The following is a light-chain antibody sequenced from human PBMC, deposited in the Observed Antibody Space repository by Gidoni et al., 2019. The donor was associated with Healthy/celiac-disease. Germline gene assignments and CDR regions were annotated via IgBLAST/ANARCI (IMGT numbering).Light chain of an antibody. CDR1: SSTIGDVYD. CDR2: GNS. Sequence: QSVLTPPPSVSGAPGQRVTISCPGSSSTIGDVYDVHWYQQLPGTAPKLLIYGNSNRPSGVPDRFSGSKSGTSASLAITGLQAGDEADYYCQSYDSSLSYWVFGGGTKLTVL. J-gene: IGLJ3*02. V-gene: IGLV1-40*01. CDR3: QSYDSSLSYWV.